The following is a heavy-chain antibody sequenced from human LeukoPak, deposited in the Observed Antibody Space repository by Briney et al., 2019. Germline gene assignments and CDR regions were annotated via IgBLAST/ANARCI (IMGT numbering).Heavy chain of an antibody. D-gene: IGHD3-3*01. CDR3: ARGDVLRFLEWYPKGPFDY. CDR1: GYSISSGYY. J-gene: IGHJ4*02. CDR2: IYHSGST. Sequence: SETLSLTCTVSGYSISSGYYWGWIRQPPGKGLEWIGSIYHSGSTYYNPSLKSRVTISVDTSKNQFSLKLSSVTAADTAVYYCARGDVLRFLEWYPKGPFDYWGQGTLVTVSS. V-gene: IGHV4-38-2*02.